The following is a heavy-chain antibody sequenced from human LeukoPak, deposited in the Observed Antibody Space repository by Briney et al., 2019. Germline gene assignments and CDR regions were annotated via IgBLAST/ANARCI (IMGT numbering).Heavy chain of an antibody. Sequence: PGGSLRLSRAASGFTVSSSYMSWVRQVPGKGLEWVSVIYSGGSTYYADSVKGRFTISRDNSKNTLYLQMNSLRAEDTAVYYCARDFFGARDYWGQGTLVTVSS. CDR3: ARDFFGARDY. CDR2: IYSGGST. D-gene: IGHD3-10*01. V-gene: IGHV3-53*01. J-gene: IGHJ4*02. CDR1: GFTVSSSY.